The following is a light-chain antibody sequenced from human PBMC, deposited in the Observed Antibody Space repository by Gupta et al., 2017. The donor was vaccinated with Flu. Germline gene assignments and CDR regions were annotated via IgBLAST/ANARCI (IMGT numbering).Light chain of an antibody. CDR2: KGS. CDR1: HCRRELDGKKL. J-gene: IGKJ2*01. CDR3: RQRKKCPCH. V-gene: IGKV2-30*01. Sequence: ATVGKPAFICCSTTHCRRELDGKKLLGWFQQNPGQAPKRLIYKGSCRDYGVPDSFSGSGFGTDFTLKISRGEPGDVGVYYCRQRKKCPCHFGQGTKVEIK.